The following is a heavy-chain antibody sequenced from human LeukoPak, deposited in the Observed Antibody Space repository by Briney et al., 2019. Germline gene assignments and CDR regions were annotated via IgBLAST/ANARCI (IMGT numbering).Heavy chain of an antibody. CDR2: IYNSGST. D-gene: IGHD3-9*01. V-gene: IGHV4-59*08. CDR1: GGSISSSY. J-gene: IGHJ3*02. CDR3: ARRNILTEGEAFDI. Sequence: PSETLSLTCTVSGGSISSSYWSWIRQPPGKGLEWIGYIYNSGSTNYNPSLRSRVTISVDASKNQFSLKLNSVTAADTAVYYCARRNILTEGEAFDIWGQGTLVTVSS.